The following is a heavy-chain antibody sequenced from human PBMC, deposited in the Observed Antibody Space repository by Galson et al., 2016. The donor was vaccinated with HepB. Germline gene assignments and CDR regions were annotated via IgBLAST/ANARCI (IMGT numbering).Heavy chain of an antibody. V-gene: IGHV6-1*01. CDR1: GDSVSSNTAG. CDR3: AREPPVVPPTYYYYMDV. Sequence: CAISGDSVSSNTAGWNWIRQSPSRGLEWLGKTYSWSKWYNDYSVSLKGRITITTDTSKNQFSLHLNSVTPEDTAVYYCAREPPVVPPTYYYYMDVWGEGTTVTVSS. D-gene: IGHD2-2*01. J-gene: IGHJ6*03. CDR2: TYSWSKWYN.